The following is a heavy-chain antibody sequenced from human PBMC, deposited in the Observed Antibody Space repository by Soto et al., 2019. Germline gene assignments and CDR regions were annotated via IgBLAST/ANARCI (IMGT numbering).Heavy chain of an antibody. V-gene: IGHV4-39*01. CDR3: ARRSRERLRTFRDWFDP. CDR2: IYYSGST. Sequence: QLQLQESGPGLVKPSETLSLICTVSGGSISSSSYYWGWIRQPPGKGLEWIGSIYYSGSTYYNPSLKSRVNLSVDTSKNQFYLKLSSVTAADTAVYYCARRSRERLRTFRDWFDPWGPGTLVTVSS. D-gene: IGHD1-1*01. CDR1: GGSISSSSYY. J-gene: IGHJ5*02.